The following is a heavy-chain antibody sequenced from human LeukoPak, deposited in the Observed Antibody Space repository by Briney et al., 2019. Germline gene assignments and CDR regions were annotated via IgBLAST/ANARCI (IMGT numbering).Heavy chain of an antibody. CDR2: IYYTGST. CDR1: GGSISSYY. D-gene: IGHD3-3*01. V-gene: IGHV4-59*01. Sequence: SETLSLTCTVSGGSISSYYWSWIRQPPGKGLEWIWYIYYTGSTNYNPSLKSRVTISVDTSKNQFSLRVSSVTAADTAVYYCASRSSISSGYQDALYYFDSWGQGTLVTVSS. CDR3: ASRSSISSGYQDALYYFDS. J-gene: IGHJ4*02.